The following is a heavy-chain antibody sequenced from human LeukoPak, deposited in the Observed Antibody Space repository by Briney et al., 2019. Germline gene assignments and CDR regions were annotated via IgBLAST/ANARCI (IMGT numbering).Heavy chain of an antibody. V-gene: IGHV5-51*01. Sequence: GESLKISCKVSGYSFTSYCIGWVRPLPGKGLEGMGIIYPGDSGPTYSPSFQGQVTISVDKSINTAYLQWSSLQASDTAMYYCGMSGDRVPLQDDVFDVWGQGTMVTVST. J-gene: IGHJ3*01. D-gene: IGHD1-26*01. CDR1: GYSFTSYC. CDR3: GMSGDRVPLQDDVFDV. CDR2: IYPGDSGP.